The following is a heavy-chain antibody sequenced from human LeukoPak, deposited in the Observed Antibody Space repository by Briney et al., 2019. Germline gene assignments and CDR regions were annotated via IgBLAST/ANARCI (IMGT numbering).Heavy chain of an antibody. V-gene: IGHV3-23*01. CDR3: AKRKYSSSSPFDY. CDR1: GFTFSSYA. D-gene: IGHD6-6*01. J-gene: IGHJ4*02. Sequence: GGSLRLSCAASGFTFSSYAMSWVRQAPGKGLEWVSAISGSGGSTYYADSVKGRFTISRDNSKNTLYLRMNSLRAEDTAVYYCAKRKYSSSSPFDYWGQGTLVTVSS. CDR2: ISGSGGST.